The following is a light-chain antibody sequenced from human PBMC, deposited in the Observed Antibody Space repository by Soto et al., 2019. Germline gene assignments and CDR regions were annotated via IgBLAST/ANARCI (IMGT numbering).Light chain of an antibody. J-gene: IGKJ1*01. CDR2: GAS. CDR1: QSVSSSF. CDR3: QQYADWPKT. V-gene: IGKV3-20*01. Sequence: ENVLSQSPGTLSLSTGERATLSCRASQSVSSSFLAWYQQKPGQAPRLLIYGASSRATGVPDRFSGSGSGTDFTLTISRLEPEDFAVYFCQQYADWPKTFGQGTNVDIK.